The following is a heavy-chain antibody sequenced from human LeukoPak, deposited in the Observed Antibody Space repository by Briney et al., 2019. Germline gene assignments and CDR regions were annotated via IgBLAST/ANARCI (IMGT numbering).Heavy chain of an antibody. CDR1: GGTFSSYA. CDR3: ASGSAEYCSGGSCYFDS. CDR2: IIPILGIA. J-gene: IGHJ4*02. Sequence: ASVKVSCKASGGTFSSYAISWVRQAPGQGLEWMGRIIPILGIANYAQKFQGRVTITADKSTSTAYMELSSLRSEDTAVYYCASGSAEYCSGGSCYFDSWGQGTLVTVSS. V-gene: IGHV1-69*04. D-gene: IGHD2-15*01.